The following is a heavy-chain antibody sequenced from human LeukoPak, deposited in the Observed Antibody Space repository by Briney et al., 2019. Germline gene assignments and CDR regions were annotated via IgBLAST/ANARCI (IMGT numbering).Heavy chain of an antibody. V-gene: IGHV1-24*01. J-gene: IGHJ4*02. CDR2: FDPEDGET. D-gene: IGHD3-9*01. CDR3: ATGLLYDILTGYLIDY. CDR1: GYTLTELS. Sequence: ASVKVSCKVSGYTLTELSMHWVRQAPGKGLEWMGGFDPEDGETIYAQKFQGRVTMTEDTSTDTAYMELSSLRSEDTAVYYCATGLLYDILTGYLIDYWGQGTLVTVSS.